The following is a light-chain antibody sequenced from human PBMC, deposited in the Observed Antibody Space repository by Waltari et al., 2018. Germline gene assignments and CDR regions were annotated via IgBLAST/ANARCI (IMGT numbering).Light chain of an antibody. CDR3: QQSYSTPPYT. CDR2: AAS. CDR1: QSISSY. J-gene: IGKJ1*01. Sequence: DIQMTQSPSSLSASVGDRVTITCRASQSISSYLNWYQQKPGKAPKLLIYAASSLQSGVTSRFSGSGSGTDFTLTISSLQPEDFATYYCQQSYSTPPYTFGQGTKVEIK. V-gene: IGKV1-39*01.